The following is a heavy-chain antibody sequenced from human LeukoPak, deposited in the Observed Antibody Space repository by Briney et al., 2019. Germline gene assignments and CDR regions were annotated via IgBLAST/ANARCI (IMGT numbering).Heavy chain of an antibody. J-gene: IGHJ4*02. CDR1: GFTFRSYS. V-gene: IGHV3-48*02. CDR3: ARSTYYYDSSGYLYPSFFDY. D-gene: IGHD3-22*01. Sequence: PGGSLRLSCAASGFTFRSYSMNWVRQAPGKGLEWVSYISRTSHTIYYADSVKGRFTISRDNAKNSLYLQMNSLRDEDTAVYYCARSTYYYDSSGYLYPSFFDYWGQGNLVTVSS. CDR2: ISRTSHTI.